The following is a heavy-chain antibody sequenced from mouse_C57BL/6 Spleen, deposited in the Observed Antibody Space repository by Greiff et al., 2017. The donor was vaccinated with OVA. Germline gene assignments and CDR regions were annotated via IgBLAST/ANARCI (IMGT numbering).Heavy chain of an antibody. Sequence: QVQLQQPGAELVKPGASVKLSCKASGYTFTSYWMHWVKQNHGKSLEWIGNFHPYNDDTKYNEKFKGKATLTVEKSSSTVYLELSRLTSDDSAVYYCARGPLPVVGGFDYWGQGTTLTVSS. CDR1: GYTFTSYW. CDR3: ARGPLPVVGGFDY. V-gene: IGHV1-47*01. D-gene: IGHD1-1*01. J-gene: IGHJ2*01. CDR2: FHPYNDDT.